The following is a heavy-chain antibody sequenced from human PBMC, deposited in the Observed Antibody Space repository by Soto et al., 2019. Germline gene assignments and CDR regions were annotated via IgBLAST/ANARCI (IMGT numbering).Heavy chain of an antibody. CDR1: GFTFSSYG. V-gene: IGHV3-30*18. Sequence: GGSLRLSCAASGFTFSSYGMHWVRQAPGKGLEWVAVISYDGSNKYYADSGKGRFTISRDNSKNTLYLQMNSLRAEDTAVYYCAKDSFGIAARPDWYNWFDPWGQGNLVTVSS. CDR2: ISYDGSNK. D-gene: IGHD6-6*01. J-gene: IGHJ5*02. CDR3: AKDSFGIAARPDWYNWFDP.